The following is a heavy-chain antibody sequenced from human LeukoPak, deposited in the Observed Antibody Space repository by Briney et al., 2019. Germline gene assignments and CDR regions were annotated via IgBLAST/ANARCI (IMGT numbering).Heavy chain of an antibody. CDR3: ARVLPYYYDSSGYSDY. J-gene: IGHJ4*02. CDR2: ITSGDST. Sequence: GGSLRLSWAASGFTFNDYAMNWVRQAPGKGLEWVSTITSGDSTYYADSVKGRFTISRDNSKNTLYLQMNSLRAEDTAVYYCARVLPYYYDSSGYSDYWGQGTLVTVSS. CDR1: GFTFNDYA. D-gene: IGHD3-22*01. V-gene: IGHV3-23*01.